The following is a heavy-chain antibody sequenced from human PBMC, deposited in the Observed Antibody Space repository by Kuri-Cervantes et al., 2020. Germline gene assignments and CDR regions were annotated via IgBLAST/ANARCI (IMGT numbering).Heavy chain of an antibody. CDR2: ISNDGINH. CDR1: GFTFSDYD. V-gene: IGHV3-30*03. J-gene: IGHJ3*02. CDR3: ARVTSGAFDI. Sequence: GGSLRLSCAGSGFTFSDYDIHWVRQAPGKGLEWITLISNDGINHYFGNSVKGRFTISRDNAKNSLYLQMNSLRAEDTAVYYCARVTSGAFDIWGQGTMVTVSS.